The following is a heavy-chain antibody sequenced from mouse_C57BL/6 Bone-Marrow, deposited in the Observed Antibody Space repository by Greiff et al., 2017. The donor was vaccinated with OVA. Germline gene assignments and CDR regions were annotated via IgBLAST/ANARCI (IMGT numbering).Heavy chain of an antibody. CDR2: IYPRSGNT. J-gene: IGHJ4*01. D-gene: IGHD1-1*01. CDR1: GYTFTSYG. Sequence: QVQLQQSGAELARPGASVKLSCKASGYTFTSYGISWVKQRTGQGLEWIGEIYPRSGNTYYNEKFKGKATLTADKSSSTAYMKLRSLTSEDSAVYVCARGSYYGSSFYAMDYWGQGTSVTVSS. CDR3: ARGSYYGSSFYAMDY. V-gene: IGHV1-81*01.